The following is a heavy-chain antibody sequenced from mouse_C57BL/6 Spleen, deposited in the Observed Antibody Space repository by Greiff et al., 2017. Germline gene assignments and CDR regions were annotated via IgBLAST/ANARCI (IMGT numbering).Heavy chain of an antibody. CDR2: IYPSDSET. J-gene: IGHJ1*03. Sequence: VQLQQPGAELVRPGSSVKLSCKASGYTFTSYWMAWVKQRPGQGLEWIGNIYPSDSETHYNQKFKDRATLTVDKSSSTAYMQLSSLTSEDSAVYYCARGSTTVVGYFDVWGTGTTVTVSS. CDR3: ARGSTTVVGYFDV. CDR1: GYTFTSYW. D-gene: IGHD1-1*01. V-gene: IGHV1-61*01.